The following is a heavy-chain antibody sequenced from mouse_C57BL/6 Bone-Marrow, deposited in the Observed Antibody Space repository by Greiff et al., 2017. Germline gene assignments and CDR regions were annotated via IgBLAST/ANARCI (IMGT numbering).Heavy chain of an antibody. V-gene: IGHV5-15*04. CDR3: ARRDYYGLFAY. J-gene: IGHJ3*01. Sequence: EVMLVESGGGLVQPGGSLKLSCAASGFTFSDYGMAWVRQAPRKGPEWVAFISNLAYSIYYADTVTGRFTISRENAKNTLYLEMSSLRSEDTAMYYCARRDYYGLFAYWGQGTLVTVSA. D-gene: IGHD1-2*01. CDR1: GFTFSDYG. CDR2: ISNLAYSI.